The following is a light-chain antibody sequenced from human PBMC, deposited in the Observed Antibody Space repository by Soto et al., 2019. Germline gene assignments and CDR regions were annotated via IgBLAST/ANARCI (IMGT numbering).Light chain of an antibody. CDR1: QSLRSL. J-gene: IGKJ1*01. CDR2: DAS. Sequence: QLPHSPSTLSASLGDRVTTTCPARQSLRSLLAWHQQKPGTAPKLLIYDASSLESRGPSTFSGSGSGTEFTLTITSLQPGDFPTHHCQQYHSYSQTFGQGTKVDSK. V-gene: IGKV1-5*01. CDR3: QQYHSYSQT.